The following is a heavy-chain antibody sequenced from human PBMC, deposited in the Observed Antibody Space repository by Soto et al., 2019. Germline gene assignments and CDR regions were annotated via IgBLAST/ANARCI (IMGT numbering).Heavy chain of an antibody. Sequence: QLQLQASGPGLVKPSETLSLTCTVSGGSISSSSYYWGWIRQPPGKGLEWIGCIYYSGSTYYNPSLKSRVTISVDTAKNQFSLKLSSVTAADTAVYYCARHNPGYSSSWYALAGYWGQGTLVTVSS. J-gene: IGHJ4*02. CDR3: ARHNPGYSSSWYALAGY. D-gene: IGHD6-13*01. CDR1: GGSISSSSYY. CDR2: IYYSGST. V-gene: IGHV4-39*01.